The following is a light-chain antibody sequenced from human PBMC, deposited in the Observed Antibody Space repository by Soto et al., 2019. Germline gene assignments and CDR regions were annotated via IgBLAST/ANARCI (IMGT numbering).Light chain of an antibody. V-gene: IGLV2-14*01. CDR1: SSXVGFYNY. CDR3: TSYTTSSTWV. Sequence: QSALTQPASVSGSPGQSITISCSGTSSXVGFYNYVSWXQXYPXKAPKLXIFEVTNRPSGVSDRFSGSKSDNTASLTISGLQADDEADYFCTSYTTSSTWVXGXXTKLTVL. J-gene: IGLJ3*02. CDR2: EVT.